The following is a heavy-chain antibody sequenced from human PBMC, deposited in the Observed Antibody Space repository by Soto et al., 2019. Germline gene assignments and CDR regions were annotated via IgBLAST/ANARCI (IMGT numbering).Heavy chain of an antibody. J-gene: IGHJ4*02. CDR2: ISYDGSNK. CDR3: AKDPDNWNDY. CDR1: GFTLSSYC. D-gene: IGHD1-1*01. Sequence: PGGALRPSCSASGFTLSSYCIHWGPQAPGKGLEWVAVISYDGSNKYYADSVKGRFTISRDNSKNTLYLQMNSLRAEDTAVYYCAKDPDNWNDYWGQGTLVTVSS. V-gene: IGHV3-30*18.